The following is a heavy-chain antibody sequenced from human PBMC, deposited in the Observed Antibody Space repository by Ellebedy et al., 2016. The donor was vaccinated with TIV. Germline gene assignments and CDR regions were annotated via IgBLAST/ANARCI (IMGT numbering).Heavy chain of an antibody. CDR3: ARDRPPPLYMDV. J-gene: IGHJ6*03. CDR1: GFTFTTYW. Sequence: GGSLRLSXAASGFTFTTYWMSWVRQAPGKGLEWVATIKKDGSEKYYVDSVKGRFTISRDNANNLLYLQMNSLRAEDTAVYYCARDRPPPLYMDVWGKGTTVTVSS. V-gene: IGHV3-7*01. CDR2: IKKDGSEK.